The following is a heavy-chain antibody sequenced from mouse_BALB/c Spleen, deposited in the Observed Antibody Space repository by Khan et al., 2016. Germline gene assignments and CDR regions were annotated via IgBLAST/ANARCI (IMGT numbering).Heavy chain of an antibody. CDR1: GYTFTTYW. CDR3: ARHYRDDFDY. CDR2: INPNSGYT. J-gene: IGHJ2*01. D-gene: IGHD2-14*01. V-gene: IGHV1-7*01. Sequence: QVQLQQSGAELAKPGASVKMSCKAPGYTFTTYWMHWVKQRSGQGLEWIGYINPNSGYTKYNQKFKDKATLTADKSSSTAYIQLSSLTSEDSAVYYCARHYRDDFDYWGQGTTLTVSS.